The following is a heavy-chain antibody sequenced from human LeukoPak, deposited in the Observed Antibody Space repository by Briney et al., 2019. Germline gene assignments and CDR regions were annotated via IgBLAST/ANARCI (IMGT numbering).Heavy chain of an antibody. CDR1: GFTFSSYA. CDR2: IGGSSDST. V-gene: IGHV3-23*01. J-gene: IGHJ4*02. CDR3: ANQVGATFN. Sequence: GESLRLSCAASGFTFSSYAMSWVRQAPGKGLEWVSGIGGSSDSTYYADSVKGRFTISRDNSKNTLYLQMNSLRAEDTAVYYCANQVGATFNWGQGTLATVSS. D-gene: IGHD1-26*01.